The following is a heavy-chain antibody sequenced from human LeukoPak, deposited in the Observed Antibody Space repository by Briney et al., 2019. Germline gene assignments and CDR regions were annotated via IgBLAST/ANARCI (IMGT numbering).Heavy chain of an antibody. J-gene: IGHJ4*02. Sequence: SETLSLTCTVSGGSISSYYWSWIRQPPGKGLEWIGYIYYSGSTNYNPSLKSRVTISGDTSKNQFSLKLRSVTAADTAVYYCARDITGSFDYWGQGNLVTVSS. CDR2: IYYSGST. CDR1: GGSISSYY. V-gene: IGHV4-59*01. CDR3: ARDITGSFDY. D-gene: IGHD1-14*01.